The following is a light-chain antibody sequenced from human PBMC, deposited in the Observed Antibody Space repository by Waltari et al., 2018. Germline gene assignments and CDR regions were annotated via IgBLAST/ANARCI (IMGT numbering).Light chain of an antibody. V-gene: IGLV2-14*03. CDR2: DVN. Sequence: QSALTQPASVSGSPGQSITISCTGTHSDIGGYNFVPWYQQYPGKAPRLMIYDVNKRPSGVSNRFSGSKSGNTASLTISGLQADDEADYYCTSFTSTTSYVVFGGGTNLTV. J-gene: IGLJ2*01. CDR1: HSDIGGYNF. CDR3: TSFTSTTSYVV.